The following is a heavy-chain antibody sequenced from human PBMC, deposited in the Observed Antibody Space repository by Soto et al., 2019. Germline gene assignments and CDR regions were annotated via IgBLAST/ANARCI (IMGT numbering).Heavy chain of an antibody. D-gene: IGHD3-22*01. Sequence: PSETLSLTCAVYGGSFSGYYWSWIRQPPGKGLEWIGEINHSGSTNYNPSLKSRVTISVDTSKNQLSLKLSSVTAADTAVYYCARVGDSSGYYNYYYYYGMDVWGQGTTVTVSS. CDR2: INHSGST. CDR3: ARVGDSSGYYNYYYYYGMDV. CDR1: GGSFSGYY. J-gene: IGHJ6*02. V-gene: IGHV4-34*01.